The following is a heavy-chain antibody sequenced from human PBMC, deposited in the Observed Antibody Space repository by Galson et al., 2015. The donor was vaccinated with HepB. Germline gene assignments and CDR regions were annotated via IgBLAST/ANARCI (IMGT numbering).Heavy chain of an antibody. V-gene: IGHV1-69*13. CDR2: IIPIFGTA. Sequence: SVKVSCKASGGTFSSYAISWVRQAPGQGLEWMGGIIPIFGTANYAQKFQGRVTITADESTSTAYMKLSSLRSEDTAVYYCARGPGGYCSGGSCPLPLYYFDYWGQGTLVTVSS. J-gene: IGHJ4*02. CDR3: ARGPGGYCSGGSCPLPLYYFDY. CDR1: GGTFSSYA. D-gene: IGHD2-15*01.